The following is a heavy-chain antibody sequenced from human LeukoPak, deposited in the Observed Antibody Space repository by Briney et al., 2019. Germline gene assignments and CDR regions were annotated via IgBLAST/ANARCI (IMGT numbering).Heavy chain of an antibody. V-gene: IGHV3-33*01. D-gene: IGHD2-21*02. Sequence: GRSLRLSCAASGFTFSSYGMHWVRQAPGKGLEWVAVIWYDRSNKYYADSVKGRFTISRDNSKNTLYLQMNSLRAEDTAVYYCARDLKGDGYFDYWGQGTLVTVSS. J-gene: IGHJ4*02. CDR1: GFTFSSYG. CDR2: IWYDRSNK. CDR3: ARDLKGDGYFDY.